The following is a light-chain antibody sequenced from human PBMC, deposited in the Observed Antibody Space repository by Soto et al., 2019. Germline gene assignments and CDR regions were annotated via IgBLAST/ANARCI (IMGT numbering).Light chain of an antibody. Sequence: EFVLTQSPGTLSLSPGDRATLSCRASQSVSSSFLAWYQQKPGQAPRLLIYGASRRATGIPDRFSGSGSGTDFTLTISRLEPEDFAVYYCQQYGSSPEITFGPGTKVDIK. J-gene: IGKJ3*01. CDR3: QQYGSSPEIT. CDR1: QSVSSSF. CDR2: GAS. V-gene: IGKV3-20*01.